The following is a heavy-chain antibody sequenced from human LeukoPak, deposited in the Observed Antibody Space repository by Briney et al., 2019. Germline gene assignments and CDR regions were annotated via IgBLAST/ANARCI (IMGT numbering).Heavy chain of an antibody. Sequence: PSQTLSLTCTVSGGSISSGDYYWSWLRQPPGKGLEWIGYIYNSGSTYYNPSLKSRVTISVDTSKKQFSLKLSSVTAADTAVYYCARAKGPGDHYNWFDPWGQGTLVTVSS. V-gene: IGHV4-30-4*01. D-gene: IGHD2-21*02. CDR1: GGSISSGDYY. CDR2: IYNSGST. J-gene: IGHJ5*02. CDR3: ARAKGPGDHYNWFDP.